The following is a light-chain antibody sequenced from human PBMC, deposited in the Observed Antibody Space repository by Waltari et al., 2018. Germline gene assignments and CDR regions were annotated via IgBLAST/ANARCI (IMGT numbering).Light chain of an antibody. CDR1: TSDLGGYNY. J-gene: IGLJ3*02. CDR3: SSFTSSSTWV. CDR2: DVS. Sequence: QSALTQPASVSGSPGQSITISCTGTTSDLGGYNYVSWYQQHPGKAPKLMIYDVSSRPSGVSHRFSGSKSGNTASLTISGLQAEDEADYYCSSFTSSSTWVFGGGTKLTVL. V-gene: IGLV2-14*01.